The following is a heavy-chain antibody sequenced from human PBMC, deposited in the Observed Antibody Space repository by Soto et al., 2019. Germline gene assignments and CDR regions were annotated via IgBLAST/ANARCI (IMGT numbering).Heavy chain of an antibody. Sequence: SETLSLTCAFSVGSISISNWWSWFRQPPVKGLEWIGEIYHSGSTNYNPSLKSRVTISVDKSKNQFSLKLSSVTAADTAVYYCARLRSLFGEFYNYYYGMDVWGQGTTVTVSS. D-gene: IGHD3-10*02. CDR1: VGSISISNW. CDR2: IYHSGST. CDR3: ARLRSLFGEFYNYYYGMDV. J-gene: IGHJ6*02. V-gene: IGHV4-4*02.